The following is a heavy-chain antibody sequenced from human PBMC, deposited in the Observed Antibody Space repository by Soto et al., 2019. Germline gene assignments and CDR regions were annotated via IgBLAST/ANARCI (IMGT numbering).Heavy chain of an antibody. CDR2: TYYSGST. CDR3: ARATFIRKGYYDATHYYYFDY. D-gene: IGHD3-22*01. CDR1: GGSISSGGFS. Sequence: TLCLTCAVSGGSISSGGFSWSWIRQSPGKGLELIGYTYYSGSTYYNPSLKSRVTISVDRSKNEFSLRLSSVTAADTAVYYCARATFIRKGYYDATHYYYFDYWGQGTLVTVSS. V-gene: IGHV4-30-2*06. J-gene: IGHJ4*02.